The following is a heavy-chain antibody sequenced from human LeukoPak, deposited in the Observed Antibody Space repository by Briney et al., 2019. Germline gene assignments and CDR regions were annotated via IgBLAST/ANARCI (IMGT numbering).Heavy chain of an antibody. CDR1: GYTFTGCY. D-gene: IGHD4-17*01. CDR2: TNANSGGT. Sequence: ASVKVSCKASGYTFTGCYMHWVRQGPGQGHERKGWTNANSGGTNYAQKFQGRVTMTRDTSISTDYMELSRLRSDDTAVYYCARDLDYGDYAWFDPWGQGTLVTVSS. V-gene: IGHV1-2*02. J-gene: IGHJ5*02. CDR3: ARDLDYGDYAWFDP.